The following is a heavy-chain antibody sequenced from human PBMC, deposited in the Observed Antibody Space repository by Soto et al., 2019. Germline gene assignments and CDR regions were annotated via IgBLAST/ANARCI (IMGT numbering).Heavy chain of an antibody. CDR1: GYTFNTYG. V-gene: IGHV1-18*04. CDR2: IIGYNGYT. CDR3: ARPGTILGRNGMDV. D-gene: IGHD3-3*01. J-gene: IGHJ6*02. Sequence: QAQLVQSGAEVKKPGASVKVSCKTSGYTFNTYGISWVRQVPGQGPEWMGWIIGYNGYTKYAQKFQGRVTMTTDTSTSTAYMDMRSLRSDDTAVYYCARPGTILGRNGMDVWGQGTTVIVSS.